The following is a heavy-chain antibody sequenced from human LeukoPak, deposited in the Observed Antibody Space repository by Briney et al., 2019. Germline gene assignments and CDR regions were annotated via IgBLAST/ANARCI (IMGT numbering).Heavy chain of an antibody. D-gene: IGHD3-10*01. CDR1: GGSISSYY. Sequence: PSETLSLTCTVSGGSISSYYWSWIRQPPGKGLEWIGYIYYSGSTNYNPSLKSRVTISVDTSKNQFSLKLSSVTAADTAVYYCARDTGSSRGYYYYYYMDVWGKGTTVTISS. CDR3: ARDTGSSRGYYYYYYMDV. CDR2: IYYSGST. J-gene: IGHJ6*03. V-gene: IGHV4-59*01.